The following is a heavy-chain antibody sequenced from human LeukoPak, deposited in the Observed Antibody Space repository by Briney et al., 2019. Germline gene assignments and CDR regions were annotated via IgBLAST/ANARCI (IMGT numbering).Heavy chain of an antibody. CDR3: ATYGSGSYRSDP. Sequence: SETLSLTCTVSGGSSSGGNYYWSWIRQHAGKCRGWVGYIHDGGSTYSNQSLKRRVIISVDTSKNHFSLKLNSVPAADTAVYYCATYGSGSYRSDPWGQGTLVTVSS. CDR2: IHDGGST. D-gene: IGHD3-10*01. V-gene: IGHV4-31*03. CDR1: GGSSSGGNYY. J-gene: IGHJ5*02.